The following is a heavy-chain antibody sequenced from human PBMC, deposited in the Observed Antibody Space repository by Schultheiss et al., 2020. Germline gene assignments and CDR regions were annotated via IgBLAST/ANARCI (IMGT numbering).Heavy chain of an antibody. V-gene: IGHV4-39*07. CDR1: GGSISSSSYY. CDR2: IYTSGST. CDR3: ASLLLRYYYGMDV. Sequence: LETLSLTCTVSGGSISSSSYYWGWIRQPPGKGLEWIGRIYTSGSTNYNPSLKSRVTMSVDTSKNQFSLKLSSVTAADTAVYYCASLLLRYYYGMDVWGQGTTVTVSS. J-gene: IGHJ6*02. D-gene: IGHD2/OR15-2a*01.